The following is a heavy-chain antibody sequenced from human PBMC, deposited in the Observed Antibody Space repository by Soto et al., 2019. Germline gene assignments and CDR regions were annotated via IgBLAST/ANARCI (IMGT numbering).Heavy chain of an antibody. Sequence: PGGSLRLSCAASGFTFSSYGMHWVRQAPGKGLEWVAVISYDGSNKYYADSVKGRFTISRDNSKNTLYLQMNSLRAEDTAVYYCAKDTERRQWLLMFDYWGQGTLVTVSS. CDR2: ISYDGSNK. CDR3: AKDTERRQWLLMFDY. D-gene: IGHD6-19*01. V-gene: IGHV3-30*18. CDR1: GFTFSSYG. J-gene: IGHJ4*02.